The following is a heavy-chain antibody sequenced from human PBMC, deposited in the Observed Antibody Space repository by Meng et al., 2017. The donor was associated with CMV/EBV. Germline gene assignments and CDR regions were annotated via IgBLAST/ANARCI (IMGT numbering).Heavy chain of an antibody. CDR3: AREEINMVRGVLNYFDY. CDR1: GGSISSYY. D-gene: IGHD3-10*01. V-gene: IGHV4-4*07. Sequence: SGGSISSYYWSWIRQPAGKGLEWIGRIYTSGSTNYNPSLKSRVTMSVDTSKNQFSLKLSSVTAADTAVYYCAREEINMVRGVLNYFDYWGQGTLVTVSS. J-gene: IGHJ4*02. CDR2: IYTSGST.